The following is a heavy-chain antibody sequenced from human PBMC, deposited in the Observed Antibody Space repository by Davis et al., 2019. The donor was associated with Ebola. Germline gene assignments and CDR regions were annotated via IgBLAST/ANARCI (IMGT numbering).Heavy chain of an antibody. V-gene: IGHV4-4*02. CDR2: IYHSGST. CDR3: ARGVGDFWSGYYYGMDV. Sequence: SETLSLTCAVSGGSISSSNWWSWVRQPPGKGLEWIGEIYHSGSTNYNPSLKSRVTISVDTSKNQFSLKLSSVTAADTAVYYCARGVGDFWSGYYYGMDVWGQGTTVTVSS. CDR1: GGSISSSNW. J-gene: IGHJ6*02. D-gene: IGHD3-3*01.